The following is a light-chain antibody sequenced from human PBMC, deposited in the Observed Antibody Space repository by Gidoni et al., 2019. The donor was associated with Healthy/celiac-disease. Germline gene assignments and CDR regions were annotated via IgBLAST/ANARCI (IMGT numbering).Light chain of an antibody. Sequence: DIQMTQSPSSLSASVGDRVTITGRASQGISNYLAWYQQKPGKVPKLLIYAASTLQSGVPSRFSGSGSGTDFTLTISSLQPEDVATYYCQKFDSVPWTFGQGTNVEI. CDR3: QKFDSVPWT. V-gene: IGKV1-27*01. CDR2: AAS. J-gene: IGKJ1*01. CDR1: QGISNY.